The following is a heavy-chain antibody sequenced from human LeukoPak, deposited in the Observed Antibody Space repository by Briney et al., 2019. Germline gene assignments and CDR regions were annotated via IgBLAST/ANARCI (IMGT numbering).Heavy chain of an antibody. J-gene: IGHJ4*02. CDR3: ARDSFDWNYRLLDY. V-gene: IGHV1-69*05. CDR1: GGTFSSYA. Sequence: GASVKVSCKASGGTFSSYAISWVRQAPGQGLEWMGGIIPIFGTANYAQKFQGRVTMTTDTSTSTAYMELRSLRSDDTAVYYCARDSFDWNYRLLDYWGQGTLVTVSS. CDR2: IIPIFGTA. D-gene: IGHD1-7*01.